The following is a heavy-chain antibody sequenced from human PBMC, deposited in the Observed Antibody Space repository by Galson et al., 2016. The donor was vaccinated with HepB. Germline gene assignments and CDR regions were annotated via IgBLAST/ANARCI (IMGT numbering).Heavy chain of an antibody. CDR3: ARDPASADNFYYYGMDV. J-gene: IGHJ6*02. D-gene: IGHD6-25*01. CDR2: ISAYNGNT. CDR1: GYTFISYG. Sequence: SVKVSCKASGYTFISYGTSWVRQAPGQGLEWMGWISAYNGNTKYGHRLEGRVTMTTDRSTSTAYMELRSLRSDDTAMYYCARDPASADNFYYYGMDVWGHGTTVTVSS. V-gene: IGHV1-18*01.